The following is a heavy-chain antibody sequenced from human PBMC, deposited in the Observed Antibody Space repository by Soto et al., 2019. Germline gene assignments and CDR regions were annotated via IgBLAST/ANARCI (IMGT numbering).Heavy chain of an antibody. V-gene: IGHV4-39*01. CDR2: SYYSGST. CDR3: ARLNIVVVPAAPSYYYMDV. CDR1: GGSTSSSSYY. D-gene: IGHD2-2*01. Sequence: QLQLQESGPGLVKPSETLSLTCTVSGGSTSSSSYYWGWIRQPPGKGLEWIGSSYYSGSTYYNPSLKSRVTISVDTSKNQFSLKLSSVTAADTAVYYCARLNIVVVPAAPSYYYMDVWGKGTTVTVSS. J-gene: IGHJ6*03.